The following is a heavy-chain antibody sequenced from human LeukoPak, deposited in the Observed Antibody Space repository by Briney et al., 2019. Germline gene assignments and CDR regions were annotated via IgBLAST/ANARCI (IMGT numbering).Heavy chain of an antibody. CDR2: IKQDGSEK. Sequence: TGRSLRLSCAASGFTFSSYGMHWVRQAPGKGLEWVANIKQDGSEKYYVDSVKGRFTISRDNAKNSLYLQMNSLRAEDTAVYYCARDDCSSISCYHNWFDPWGQGTLVTVPS. CDR3: ARDDCSSISCYHNWFDP. D-gene: IGHD2-2*01. J-gene: IGHJ5*02. V-gene: IGHV3-7*01. CDR1: GFTFSSYG.